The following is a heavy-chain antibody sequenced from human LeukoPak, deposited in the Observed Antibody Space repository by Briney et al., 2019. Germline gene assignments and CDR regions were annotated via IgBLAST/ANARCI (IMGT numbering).Heavy chain of an antibody. J-gene: IGHJ4*02. CDR1: GYTLTELS. V-gene: IGHV1-24*01. CDR3: ARGLGVRGGENDY. Sequence: ASVKVSCKVSGYTLTELSMHWVRQAPGKGLEWMGGFDPEDGETIYAQKFQGRVTMTRDMSTSTVYMELSSPRSEDTAVYYCARGLGVRGGENDYWGQGTLVTVSS. D-gene: IGHD3-10*01. CDR2: FDPEDGET.